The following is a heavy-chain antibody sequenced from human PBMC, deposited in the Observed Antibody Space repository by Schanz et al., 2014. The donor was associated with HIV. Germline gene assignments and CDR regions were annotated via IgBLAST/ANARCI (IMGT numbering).Heavy chain of an antibody. D-gene: IGHD6-19*01. J-gene: IGHJ4*02. CDR2: IWYDGSNK. Sequence: QVQLVESGGGVVQPGRSLRLSCAASGFTFSSYGMHWVRQAPGKGLEWVAVIWYDGSNKYYADSVKGRFTISRDNSKSTLYLQMNSLRAEDTAVYYCARGVPAHSSGWYLDYWGQGTLVIVSS. CDR1: GFTFSSYG. V-gene: IGHV3-33*01. CDR3: ARGVPAHSSGWYLDY.